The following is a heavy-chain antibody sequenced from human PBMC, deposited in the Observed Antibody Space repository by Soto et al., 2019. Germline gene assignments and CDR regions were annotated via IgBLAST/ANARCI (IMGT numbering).Heavy chain of an antibody. V-gene: IGHV1-69*01. CDR2: IIPIFGTA. J-gene: IGHJ4*02. Sequence: QVQLVQSGAEVKKPGSSVKVSCKASGGTFSSYAISWVRQAPGQGLEWMGGIIPIFGTANYAQKFQGRVTITADESTSTAYMELISLRSEDTAVYYCARDGDNYDRSGYSHEGYFDYCGQGTLVTVSS. CDR3: ARDGDNYDRSGYSHEGYFDY. CDR1: GGTFSSYA. D-gene: IGHD3-22*01.